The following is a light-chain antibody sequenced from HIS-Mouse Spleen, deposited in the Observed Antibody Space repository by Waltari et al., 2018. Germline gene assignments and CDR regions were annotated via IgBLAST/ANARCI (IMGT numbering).Light chain of an antibody. J-gene: IGLJ2*01. CDR2: EGS. Sequence: QSALTPPASVSGSPGQSITISCTGTSSAVGSHNLVSWYQQHPGKAPNLMIYEGSNRPSGVSNRFSGSKSGNTASLTISGLQAEDEADYYCCSYAGSSTFEVFGGGTKLTVL. CDR1: SSAVGSHNL. V-gene: IGLV2-23*03. CDR3: CSYAGSSTFEV.